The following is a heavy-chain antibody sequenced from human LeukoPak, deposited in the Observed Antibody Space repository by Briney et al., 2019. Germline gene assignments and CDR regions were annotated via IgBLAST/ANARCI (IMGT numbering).Heavy chain of an antibody. CDR3: ASGGYCSGGSCS. J-gene: IGHJ5*02. CDR2: INHSGST. V-gene: IGHV4-34*01. Sequence: SETLSLTCAVYGGSFSGYYWSWIRQPPGKGLEWIGEINHSGSTNYNPSLKSRVTISVDTSKNQFSLKLSSVTAADTAVYYCASGGYCSGGSCSWGQGTLVTVSS. CDR1: GGSFSGYY. D-gene: IGHD2-15*01.